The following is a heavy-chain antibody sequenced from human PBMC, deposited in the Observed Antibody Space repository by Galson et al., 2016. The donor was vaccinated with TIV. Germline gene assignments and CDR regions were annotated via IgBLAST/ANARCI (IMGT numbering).Heavy chain of an antibody. CDR2: VYYSGST. J-gene: IGHJ6*03. V-gene: IGHV4-61*08. CDR3: ARERVEMTTVDHFYYYMDV. Sequence: ETLSLTCSVSGGSVSREAFYWTWIRQPPGKGLEWIGYVYYSGSTDYNPSFKSRVTISSDTSKNQVSLSLRSVTAADTAVHYCARERVEMTTVDHFYYYMDVWGEGTSVTVSS. D-gene: IGHD4-11*01. CDR1: GGSVSREAFY.